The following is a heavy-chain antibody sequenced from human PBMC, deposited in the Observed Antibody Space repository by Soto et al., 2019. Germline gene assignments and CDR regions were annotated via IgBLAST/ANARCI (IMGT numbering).Heavy chain of an antibody. CDR2: ISAGGDNT. J-gene: IGHJ4*02. D-gene: IGHD4-17*01. V-gene: IGHV3-23*01. CDR3: AKRERCHESGPY. CDR1: GFAFTTYS. Sequence: GGSLRLSCAASGFAFTTYSMTWVRQAPGKGLEWVSDISAGGDNTYYADSVKGRFTISRDNSKNTLDLQMNSLRAEDTALYYCAKRERCHESGPYWCQGTLLTVSS.